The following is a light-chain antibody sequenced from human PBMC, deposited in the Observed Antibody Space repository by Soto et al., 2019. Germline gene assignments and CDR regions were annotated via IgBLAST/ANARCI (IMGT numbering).Light chain of an antibody. CDR1: KLGDKY. CDR2: QDS. CDR3: QAWDISTYVV. V-gene: IGLV3-1*01. Sequence: SYELTQPPSVSVSPGQTASITCSGDKLGDKYACWYQQKPGQSPVLVIYQDSKRPSGIPERFSGSNSGNTATLTISGTQAMDEADYYCQAWDISTYVVFGGGTKLTVL. J-gene: IGLJ2*01.